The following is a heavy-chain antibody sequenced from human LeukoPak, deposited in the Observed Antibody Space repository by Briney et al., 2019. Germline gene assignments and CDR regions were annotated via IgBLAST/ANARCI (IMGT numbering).Heavy chain of an antibody. CDR1: GFTFDDYA. Sequence: PGGSLRLSCAASGFTFDDYAMHWVRQAPGKGLEWVSGICWNSGSIGYADSVKGRFTISRDNAKNSLYLQMNSLRAEDTALYYCAKDKGENTAFVLFELWARGTLVTVSS. CDR2: ICWNSGSI. CDR3: AKDKGENTAFVLFEL. J-gene: IGHJ2*01. V-gene: IGHV3-9*01. D-gene: IGHD5-18*01.